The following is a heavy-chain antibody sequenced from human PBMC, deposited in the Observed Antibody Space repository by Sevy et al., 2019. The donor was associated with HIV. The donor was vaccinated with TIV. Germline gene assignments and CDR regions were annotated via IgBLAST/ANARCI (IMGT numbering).Heavy chain of an antibody. V-gene: IGHV3-74*01. J-gene: IGHJ6*02. CDR2: INSDGSST. Sequence: GGSLRLSCAASGFTFSSYWMHWVRQAPGKGLVWVSRINSDGSSTSYAESVKGRFTISRDNAKNTLYLQMNSLRAEDTAVYYCARNHGFSYYGMDVWGQGTTVTVSS. CDR1: GFTFSSYW. CDR3: ARNHGFSYYGMDV.